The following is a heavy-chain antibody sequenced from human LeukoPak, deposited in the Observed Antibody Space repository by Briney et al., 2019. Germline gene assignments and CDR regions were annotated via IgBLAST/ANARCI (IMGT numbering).Heavy chain of an antibody. V-gene: IGHV3-30-3*01. CDR2: ISYDGSNK. CDR1: GFTFSSYA. Sequence: PGGSLRLSCAASGFTFSSYAMHWVRQAPGKGLEWVAVISYDGSNKYYADSVKGRFTISRDNSKNTLYLQMNSLKTEDTAVYYCTTEILWWLRLDYWGQGTLVTVSS. CDR3: TTEILWWLRLDY. J-gene: IGHJ4*02. D-gene: IGHD2-21*01.